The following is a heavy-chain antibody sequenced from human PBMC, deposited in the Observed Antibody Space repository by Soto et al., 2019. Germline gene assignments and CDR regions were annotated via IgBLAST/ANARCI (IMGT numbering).Heavy chain of an antibody. CDR3: ARLHCDSPNCVPLDP. CDR1: GGSISSGDYY. D-gene: IGHD2-2*01. J-gene: IGHJ5*02. CDR2: IYYSGST. V-gene: IGHV4-30-4*01. Sequence: SETLSLTCTVSGGSISSGDYYWSWIRQPPGKGLEWIGYIYYSGSTYYNPSLKSRVTMSVDTSKKQLSLRLRSVTAADTAVYYCARLHCDSPNCVPLDPWGQGTLVTVSS.